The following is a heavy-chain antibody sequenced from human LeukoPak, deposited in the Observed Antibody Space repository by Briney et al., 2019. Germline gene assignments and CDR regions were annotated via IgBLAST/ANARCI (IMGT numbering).Heavy chain of an antibody. D-gene: IGHD1-26*01. CDR1: GFTFSTYG. V-gene: IGHV3-33*01. CDR3: ARQFDGSHPNAFDI. Sequence: GGSLRLSCEASGFTFSTYGMHWVRQAPGKRLEWVAVTWYDGSYKYYGDSVKGRFTISRDNSKNTLYLQMASLRVEDTAVYYCARQFDGSHPNAFDIWGQGTMVTVSS. J-gene: IGHJ3*02. CDR2: TWYDGSYK.